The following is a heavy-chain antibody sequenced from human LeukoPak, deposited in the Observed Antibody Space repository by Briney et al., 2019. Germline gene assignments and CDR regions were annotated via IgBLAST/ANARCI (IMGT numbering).Heavy chain of an antibody. CDR3: ARSSDYGDYFDY. D-gene: IGHD4-17*01. Sequence: GGSLRLSCAASGFTFSSYGMHWVRQAPGKGLEWVAVISYDGSNKYYADSVKGRFTISRDNSKNTVYLQMNSLRAEDTAVYYCARSSDYGDYFDYWGQGTLVTVSS. CDR2: ISYDGSNK. J-gene: IGHJ4*02. CDR1: GFTFSSYG. V-gene: IGHV3-30*03.